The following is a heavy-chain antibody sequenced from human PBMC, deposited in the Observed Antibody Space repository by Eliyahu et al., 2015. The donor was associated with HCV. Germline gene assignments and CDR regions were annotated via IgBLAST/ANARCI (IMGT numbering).Heavy chain of an antibody. V-gene: IGHV4-61*02. CDR3: ARRRDYYDSSGYYHYYGMDV. J-gene: IGHJ6*02. Sequence: QVQLQESGPGLVKPSQTLSLTCTVSGGSISXGSYXXSWIRQPAGKGLEXIGRIYTSGSXXXNPSLKSXVXISVDTSKNQFSLKLSSVTAADTAVYYCARRRDYYDSSGYYHYYGMDVWGQGTTVTVSS. CDR2: IYTSGSX. D-gene: IGHD3-22*01. CDR1: GGSISXGSYX.